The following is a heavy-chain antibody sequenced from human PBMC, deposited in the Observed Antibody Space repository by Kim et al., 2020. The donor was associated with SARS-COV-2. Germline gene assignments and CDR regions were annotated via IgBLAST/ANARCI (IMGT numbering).Heavy chain of an antibody. V-gene: IGHV3-53*01. CDR2: MYSGGRT. J-gene: IGHJ2*01. CDR1: GFSVSSNY. CDR3: ARDPKPYWYFDL. Sequence: GSLRLSCAASGFSVSSNYMSWVRQTPGKGLEWVSVMYSGGRTDHADSVKGRFTISRDNSKNTLYLQMNSLRVEDTAVYYCARDPKPYWYFDLWGRGTVV.